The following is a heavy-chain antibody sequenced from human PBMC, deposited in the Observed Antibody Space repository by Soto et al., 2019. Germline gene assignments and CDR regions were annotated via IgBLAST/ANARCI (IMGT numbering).Heavy chain of an antibody. CDR3: AKPYYDFWSGPASHFDP. D-gene: IGHD3-3*01. Sequence: GSLRLSCAASGFTFSSYAMSWVRQAPGKGLEWVAVISYDGSNKYYADSVKGRFTISRDNSKNTLYLQMNSLRAEDTAVYYCAKPYYDFWSGPASHFDPWGQGTLVTVSS. CDR2: ISYDGSNK. CDR1: GFTFSSYA. J-gene: IGHJ5*02. V-gene: IGHV3-30*18.